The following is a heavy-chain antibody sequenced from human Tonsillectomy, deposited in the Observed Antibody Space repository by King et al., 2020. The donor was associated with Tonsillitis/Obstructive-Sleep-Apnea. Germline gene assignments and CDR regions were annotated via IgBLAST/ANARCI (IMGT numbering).Heavy chain of an antibody. J-gene: IGHJ6*03. CDR3: ASGYCSGGSCPHYYYMDV. CDR2: IYGGGST. D-gene: IGHD2-15*01. CDR1: GFTVSNDY. Sequence: VQLVESGGGLIQPGGSLRLSCVVSGFTVSNDYMSWVRQAPGKGLEWVSVIYGGGSTYYAASVKGGFTISRDESKNTVYLQMNSLRVEDAAVYYCASGYCSGGSCPHYYYMDVWGKGTTVIVS. V-gene: IGHV3-53*01.